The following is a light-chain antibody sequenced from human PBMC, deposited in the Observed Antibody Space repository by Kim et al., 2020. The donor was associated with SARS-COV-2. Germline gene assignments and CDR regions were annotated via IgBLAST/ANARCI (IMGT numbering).Light chain of an antibody. V-gene: IGKV1-39*01. J-gene: IGKJ3*01. Sequence: SVGDRVTITCRTSQNINSRLNWYQQKPGRAPKLLIYAASTLQGGVPSRFSGSGSETDFTLTISRLEPEDCATYYCQQYDSSPPLTFGHGTKVDIK. CDR2: AAS. CDR1: QNINSR. CDR3: QQYDSSPPLT.